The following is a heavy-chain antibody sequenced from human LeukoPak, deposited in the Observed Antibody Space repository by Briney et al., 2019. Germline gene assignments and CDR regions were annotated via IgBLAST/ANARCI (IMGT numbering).Heavy chain of an antibody. CDR1: GFTFDDYS. J-gene: IGHJ4*02. CDR2: INWNGGGT. V-gene: IGHV3-20*04. CDR3: AKGQYYDILTRFDY. Sequence: GGSLRLSCAASGFTFDDYSMSWVRQVPGKGLEWVSGINWNGGGTGYADSVKGRFTISRDNAKNSLYLQMNSLRAEDTALYYCAKGQYYDILTRFDYWGQGTLVTVSS. D-gene: IGHD3-9*01.